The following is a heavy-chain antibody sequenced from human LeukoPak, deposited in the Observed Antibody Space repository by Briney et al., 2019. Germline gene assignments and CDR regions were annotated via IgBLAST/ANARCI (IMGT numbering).Heavy chain of an antibody. Sequence: PRRSLRLSCAASGFTFTDFTMHWVRQGPGKGLEWGTVISYDGSSKFYADSVQGRFTISRDNSKNTLYLQMTSLRPEDTAVYYCARDYYYDSKGGAFDIWGQGTMVTVSS. CDR1: GFTFTDFT. D-gene: IGHD3-22*01. J-gene: IGHJ3*02. CDR2: ISYDGSSK. V-gene: IGHV3-30*14. CDR3: ARDYYYDSKGGAFDI.